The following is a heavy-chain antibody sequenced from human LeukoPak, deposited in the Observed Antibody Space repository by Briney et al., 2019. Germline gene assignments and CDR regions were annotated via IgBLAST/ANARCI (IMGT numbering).Heavy chain of an antibody. J-gene: IGHJ4*02. Sequence: GESLKISCKDSGYSFTSYWISWLRQMPGKGLEWMGVIYPGDSDTRYSPSFQGQVTISADKSLNTAYLQWSSLKASNTAIYYCARRGETMDPFDYWGQGTLVTVSS. V-gene: IGHV5-51*01. CDR2: IYPGDSDT. CDR1: GYSFTSYW. D-gene: IGHD3-10*01. CDR3: ARRGETMDPFDY.